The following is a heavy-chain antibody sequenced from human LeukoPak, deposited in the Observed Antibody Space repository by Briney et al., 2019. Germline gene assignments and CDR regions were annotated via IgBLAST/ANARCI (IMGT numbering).Heavy chain of an antibody. CDR1: GLTFSGHA. V-gene: IGHV3-23*01. D-gene: IGHD2-2*01. CDR2: LSGSGGNT. J-gene: IGHJ4*02. Sequence: GGSLRLSCTASGLTFSGHAMSWVRQAPGKGLEWVSALSGSGGNTYYTDSVKGRFTISRDNSKNTLYLQMNSLSAEDTAKYYCAKVASLCTSTSCVRGGFDYWGQGTLVTVSS. CDR3: AKVASLCTSTSCVRGGFDY.